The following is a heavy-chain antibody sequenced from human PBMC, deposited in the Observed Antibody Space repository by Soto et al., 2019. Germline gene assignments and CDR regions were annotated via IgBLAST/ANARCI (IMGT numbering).Heavy chain of an antibody. Sequence: SVKVNWKASGGTFSSCTISWARQAPGQGLEWMGGIIPILGIANYAQKFQGRVTITAYKSTSTAYMELSSLRSEDTAVYFFATEVRDFNWSPFDAFDIWVQGTMDTVSS. V-gene: IGHV1-69*02. CDR1: GGTFSSCT. D-gene: IGHD3-9*01. CDR2: IIPILGIA. CDR3: ATEVRDFNWSPFDAFDI. J-gene: IGHJ3*02.